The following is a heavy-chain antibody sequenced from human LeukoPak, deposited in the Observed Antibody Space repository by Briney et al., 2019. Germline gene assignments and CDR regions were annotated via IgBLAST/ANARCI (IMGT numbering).Heavy chain of an antibody. CDR1: GFTFSNYW. CDR2: INRDGSTT. Sequence: GGSLRLSCAASGFTFSNYWVHWVRQAPGQGLVWVSRINRDGSTTKYADSVKGRFTVPRDKATNTLNMQMNSLRAEDTAVYYCARDKKSGESSEIDYWGQGTLVIVSS. D-gene: IGHD3-10*01. CDR3: ARDKKSGESSEIDY. J-gene: IGHJ4*02. V-gene: IGHV3-74*03.